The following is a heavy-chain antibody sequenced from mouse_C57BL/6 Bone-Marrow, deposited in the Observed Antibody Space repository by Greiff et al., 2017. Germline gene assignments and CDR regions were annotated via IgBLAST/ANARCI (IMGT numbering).Heavy chain of an antibody. J-gene: IGHJ3*01. D-gene: IGHD1-2*01. Sequence: EVQLQESGAGLVQPKGSLKLSCAASGFTFNTYAMHWVRQAPGKGLEWVARIRSKSSNYETYYADSVRDRFTISRADSQSMLDLQMNNLKTEETAMYYCVRGGSFAYWGQGTLVTGSA. CDR3: VRGGSFAY. CDR1: GFTFNTYA. V-gene: IGHV10-3*01. CDR2: IRSKSSNYET.